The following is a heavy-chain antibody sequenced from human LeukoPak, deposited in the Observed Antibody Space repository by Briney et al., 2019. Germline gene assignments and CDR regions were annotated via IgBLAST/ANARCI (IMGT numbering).Heavy chain of an antibody. V-gene: IGHV4-34*01. D-gene: IGHD2-8*01. CDR3: ARGGGRYCTNGVCYTSSRAFLYWFDP. CDR1: GGSFSGYY. Sequence: SETLSLTCAVYGGSFSGYYWSWIRQPPGKGLEWIGEINHSGSTNYNPSLKSRVTISVDTSKNQFSLKLSSVTATDTAVYYCARGGGRYCTNGVCYTSSRAFLYWFDPWGQETLVTVSS. J-gene: IGHJ5*02. CDR2: INHSGST.